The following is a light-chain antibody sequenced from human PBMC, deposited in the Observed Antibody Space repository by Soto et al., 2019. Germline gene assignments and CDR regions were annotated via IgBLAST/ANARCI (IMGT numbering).Light chain of an antibody. J-gene: IGKJ2*02. CDR1: ESISNY. CDR3: QQSYSTPRT. CDR2: AAS. Sequence: DIQMTQSPSSLSASVGDRVTITCRASESISNYLNWYQRTPGKAPKLLISAASSLQSGVPSRFSGSGTGTDFTLTISNLQPEDFATYYCQQSYSTPRTFGQGTKLEI. V-gene: IGKV1-39*01.